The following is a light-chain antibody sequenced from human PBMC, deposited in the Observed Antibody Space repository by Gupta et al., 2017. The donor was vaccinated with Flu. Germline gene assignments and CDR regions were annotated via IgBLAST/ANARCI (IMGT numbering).Light chain of an antibody. CDR2: EGS. CDR1: CGAVGDDDF. CDR3: VSYTTSNIFV. J-gene: IGLJ1*01. Sequence: ITITCTGTCGAVGDDDFFSWHQQDAANPTNLIIYEGSTRSARAAGRFSGSKAGNTASLTIAGHQAEDDADYFCVSYTTSNIFVFGAGTKVTVL. V-gene: IGLV2-14*01.